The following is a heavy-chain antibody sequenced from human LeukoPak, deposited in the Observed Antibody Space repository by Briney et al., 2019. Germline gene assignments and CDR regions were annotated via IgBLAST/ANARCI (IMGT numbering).Heavy chain of an antibody. CDR2: IYYSGST. Sequence: SETLSLTCTVSGGSISSSGYYWGWIRQPPGKGLEWIGSIYYSGSTYYNPSLKSRVTISVDTSKNQFSLKLSSVTAADTAVYYCASQGDYGDYWGQGTLVTVSS. CDR3: ASQGDYGDY. V-gene: IGHV4-39*01. CDR1: GGSISSSGYY. J-gene: IGHJ4*02.